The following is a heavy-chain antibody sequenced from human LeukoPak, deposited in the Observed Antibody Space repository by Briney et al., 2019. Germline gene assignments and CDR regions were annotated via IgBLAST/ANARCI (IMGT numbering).Heavy chain of an antibody. J-gene: IGHJ4*02. CDR3: ARTDYGYNYFDY. D-gene: IGHD3-16*01. CDR1: GFIFSSYG. Sequence: GGSLRLSSAASGFIFSSYGMNWVRQAPGKGLEWVSSISSGSTYTYYTDSVKGRFTISRDNAKNSLYLKMNSLRAEGTAVYYCARTDYGYNYFDYWGQGTLVTVSS. V-gene: IGHV3-21*01. CDR2: ISSGSTYT.